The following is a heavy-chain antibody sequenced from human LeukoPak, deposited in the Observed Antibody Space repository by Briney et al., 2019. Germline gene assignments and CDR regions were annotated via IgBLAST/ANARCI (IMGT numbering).Heavy chain of an antibody. V-gene: IGHV3-33*01. CDR2: IWYDGSNT. CDR1: GFTFSSYG. D-gene: IGHD2-15*01. J-gene: IGHJ1*01. CDR3: ARVGLGCSDGRCYEH. Sequence: PGGSLRLSCAASGFTFSSYGMHWVRQAPGKGLEWVALIWYDGSNTYYADSVKGRFTISRDNSKNTMYLQMSSLRGEDTAVYYCARVGLGCSDGRCYEHWGQGTLVTVSS.